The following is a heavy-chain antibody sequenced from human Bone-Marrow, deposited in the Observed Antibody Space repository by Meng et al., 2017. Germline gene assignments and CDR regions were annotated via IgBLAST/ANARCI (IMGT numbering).Heavy chain of an antibody. CDR3: ARTNWEDWYFDL. V-gene: IGHV1-69*01. D-gene: IGHD1-1*01. CDR1: GGTFSSYA. Sequence: QVALVKSGAEVKKPGSSVKFACKASGGTFSSYAISWVRQAPGQGLEWMGGIIPIFGTANYAQKFQGRVTITADESTSTAYMELSSLRSEDTAVYYCARTNWEDWYFDLWGRGTLVTVSS. J-gene: IGHJ2*01. CDR2: IIPIFGTA.